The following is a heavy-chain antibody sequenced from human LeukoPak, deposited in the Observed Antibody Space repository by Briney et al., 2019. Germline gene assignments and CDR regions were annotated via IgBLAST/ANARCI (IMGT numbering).Heavy chain of an antibody. Sequence: GGSLSLSCAASGFTFSSYAMSWVRQAPGKGLEWVSAISGSGGSTYYADSVKGRFTISRDNSKSTLYLQMNSLRAEDTAVYYCAKVASITMVRGHQDYFDYWGQGTLVTVSS. CDR3: AKVASITMVRGHQDYFDY. CDR1: GFTFSSYA. J-gene: IGHJ4*02. D-gene: IGHD3-10*01. CDR2: ISGSGGST. V-gene: IGHV3-23*01.